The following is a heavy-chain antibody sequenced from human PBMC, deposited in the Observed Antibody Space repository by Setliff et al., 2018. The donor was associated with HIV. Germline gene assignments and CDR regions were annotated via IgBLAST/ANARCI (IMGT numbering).Heavy chain of an antibody. D-gene: IGHD3-3*01. Sequence: SETLSLTCAVYGGSFSGYYWSWIRQPPGKGLEWIGEINHSGSTNYNPSLQSRVTISVDTSKNQFSLKLSSVTAADTAVYYCARHTSHYDFWSGYPEGYAFDIWGQGTMVTVSS. CDR2: INHSGST. CDR3: ARHTSHYDFWSGYPEGYAFDI. V-gene: IGHV4-34*01. J-gene: IGHJ3*02. CDR1: GGSFSGYY.